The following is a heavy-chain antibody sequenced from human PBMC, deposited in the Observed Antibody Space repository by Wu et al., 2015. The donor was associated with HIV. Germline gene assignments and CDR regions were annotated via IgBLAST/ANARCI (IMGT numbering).Heavy chain of an antibody. Sequence: QVQLVQSGAEVKKPGASVKASCKASGYTFTGYYMHWVRQAPGQGLEWMGWINPNSGGTNYAQKFQGRVPMTRDTSISTAYMELSRLRSDDTAVYYCARGDCSSTSCYIGAYMDVWGKGTTVTVSS. J-gene: IGHJ6*03. CDR2: INPNSGGT. CDR3: ARGDCSSTSCYIGAYMDV. V-gene: IGHV1-2*02. CDR1: GYTFTGYY. D-gene: IGHD2-2*02.